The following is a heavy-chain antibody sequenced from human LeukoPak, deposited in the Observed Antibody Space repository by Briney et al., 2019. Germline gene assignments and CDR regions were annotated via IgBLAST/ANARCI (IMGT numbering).Heavy chain of an antibody. D-gene: IGHD5-18*01. CDR1: EFTFSTYS. CDR3: ARGFGYTYGNDSFDV. J-gene: IGHJ3*01. CDR2: ICRSSSYI. V-gene: IGHV3-21*01. Sequence: GGSLRLSCAASEFTFSTYSMNWVRQAPGKGLEWVSSICRSSSYIYYADSVKGRFTISRDNAKNSLYLQMNSLRAEDTAVYYRARGFGYTYGNDSFDVWGQGTMVTVSS.